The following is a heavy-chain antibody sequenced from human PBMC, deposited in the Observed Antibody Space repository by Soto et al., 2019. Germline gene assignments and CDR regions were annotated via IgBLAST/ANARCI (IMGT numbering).Heavy chain of an antibody. Sequence: QLLQSGGGLVQPGGSLTLSCAASGFTFGTTDMSWVRQAPGEGLEWVSTIDGSGGITYYADSVKGRFTISRDNSRNTVYLQMNSLRGDDTALYYCVKNSGWFNTWGQGALVPGSS. CDR3: VKNSGWFNT. V-gene: IGHV3-23*01. CDR2: IDGSGGIT. D-gene: IGHD3-10*01. CDR1: GFTFGTTD. J-gene: IGHJ5*02.